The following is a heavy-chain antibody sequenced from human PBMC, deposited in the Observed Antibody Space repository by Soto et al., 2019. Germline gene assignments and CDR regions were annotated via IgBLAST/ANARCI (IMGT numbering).Heavy chain of an antibody. CDR2: IGGSDNRT. V-gene: IGHV3-23*01. CDR3: APMGV. Sequence: EVQLLESGGGLVQPGGSLRLSCAASGFTFSSYAMSWVRQAPGKGLEWVSAIGGSDNRTYYADSVKGRFTISRDNSKNPLYLQMSSLRADDTAVYYCAPMGVWGQGTTVTVSS. CDR1: GFTFSSYA. J-gene: IGHJ6*02.